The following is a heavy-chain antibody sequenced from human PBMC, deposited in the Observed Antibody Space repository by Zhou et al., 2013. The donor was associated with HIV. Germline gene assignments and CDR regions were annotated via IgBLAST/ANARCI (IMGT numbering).Heavy chain of an antibody. CDR2: ISPYTSNA. CDR3: ATDRFTTVYFQH. CDR1: GYTFTDYG. V-gene: IGHV1-18*01. J-gene: IGHJ1*01. D-gene: IGHD3-3*01. Sequence: QVQLVQSGADVKKPGASVEVSCKASGYTFTDYGITWVRQAPGQGLEWMGWISPYTSNANYAQKFQGRVTMTTDTSTNTVYLELRSLRSDDTAVYYCATDRFTTVYFQHWGQGTLVTVSS.